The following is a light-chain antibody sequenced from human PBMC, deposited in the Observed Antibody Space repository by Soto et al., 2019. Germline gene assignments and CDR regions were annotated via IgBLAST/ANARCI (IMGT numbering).Light chain of an antibody. J-gene: IGKJ1*01. CDR1: QGISNS. V-gene: IGKV1-27*01. CDR2: DAS. CDR3: QKYDSAPEA. Sequence: DIQMTQSPSSLSASVGDRVTITCRASQGISNSLAWYQQEPGKVPKLLIYDASTLLSGVSSRFSGSGSGTDFTLTISSLQPEDVATYYCQKYDSAPEAFGQGTKVEIK.